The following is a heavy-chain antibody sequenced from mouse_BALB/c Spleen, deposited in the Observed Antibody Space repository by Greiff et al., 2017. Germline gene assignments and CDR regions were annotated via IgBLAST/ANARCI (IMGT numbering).Heavy chain of an antibody. V-gene: IGHV1S127*01. J-gene: IGHJ1*01. CDR1: GYTFTSYW. Sequence: VQLQQPGAELVKPGASVKMSCKASGYTFTSYWMHWVKQRPGQGLEWIGVIDPSDSYTSYNQKFKGKATLTVDTSSSTACMQLSSLTSEDSAVYYCTRYPLTGGYFDVWGAGTTVTVSS. CDR2: IDPSDSYT. CDR3: TRYPLTGGYFDV.